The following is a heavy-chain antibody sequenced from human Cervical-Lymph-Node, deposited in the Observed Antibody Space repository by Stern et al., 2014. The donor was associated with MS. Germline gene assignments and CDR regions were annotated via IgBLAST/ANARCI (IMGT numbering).Heavy chain of an antibody. CDR2: IVVGSGNT. Sequence: QLVQSGPEVKKPGTSVKVSCKASGFTFTSSAVHWVRQARGQRPEWIGWIVVGSGNTNYAQKFQERVTITRDMSTSTAYMELSSLRSEDTAVYYCAADRADTAMAFDYWGQGTLVTVSS. V-gene: IGHV1-58*01. CDR3: AADRADTAMAFDY. CDR1: GFTFTSSA. J-gene: IGHJ4*02. D-gene: IGHD5-18*01.